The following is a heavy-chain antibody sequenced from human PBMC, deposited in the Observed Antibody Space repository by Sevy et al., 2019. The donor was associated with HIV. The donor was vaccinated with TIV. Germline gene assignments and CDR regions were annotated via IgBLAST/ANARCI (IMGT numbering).Heavy chain of an antibody. CDR2: IYYSGST. V-gene: IGHV4-59*01. CDR3: ARVTSNSAGFDY. D-gene: IGHD3-3*01. CDR1: GGSISSYY. J-gene: IGHJ4*02. Sequence: SETLSLTCTVSGGSISSYYWSWIRQPPGKGLEWIGYIYYSGSTNYNPSLKSRVTISVDTSKNQFSLKLSSVTAADTAVYYCARVTSNSAGFDYWGQGTLVTVSS.